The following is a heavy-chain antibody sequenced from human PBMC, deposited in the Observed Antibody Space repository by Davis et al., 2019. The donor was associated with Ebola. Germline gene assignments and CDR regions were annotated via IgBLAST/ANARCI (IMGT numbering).Heavy chain of an antibody. CDR1: GFTFSTFG. V-gene: IGHV3-30*02. Sequence: PGGSLRLSCSASGFTFSTFGMFWVRQAPGKGLEGVAFIRFDGSEKYYADSVKGRFTISRDNAKNSLYLQMDSLRAEDTAVYYCARDYYGRKVLDFWGQGALVTVSS. CDR2: IRFDGSEK. CDR3: ARDYYGRKVLDF. D-gene: IGHD4-17*01. J-gene: IGHJ4*02.